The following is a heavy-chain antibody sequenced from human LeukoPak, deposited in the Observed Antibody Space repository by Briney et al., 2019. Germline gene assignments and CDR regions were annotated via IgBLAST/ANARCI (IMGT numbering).Heavy chain of an antibody. J-gene: IGHJ6*03. CDR3: ARGPPRGKYYYMDV. CDR2: IGTASDT. V-gene: IGHV3-13*01. CDR1: GLTFGSFD. Sequence: GGSLRLSCAASGLTFGSFDMHWVRQPTGQGLEWVSTIGTASDTYYPGSVEGRFTLSRDNAKNSLYLQMNSLTAGDTAVYYCARGPPRGKYYYMDVWGKGTTVTVSS. D-gene: IGHD1-1*01.